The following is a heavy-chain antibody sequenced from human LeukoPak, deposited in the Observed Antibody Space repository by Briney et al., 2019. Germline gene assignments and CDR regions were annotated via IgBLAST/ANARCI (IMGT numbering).Heavy chain of an antibody. Sequence: VKVSCKASGGTFSSYAISWVRQAPGQGLEWMGRIIPIFGTANYAQKFQGRVTITTDESTSTAYMELSSLRSEDTAVYYCAREYYYDSSALLEYFQHWGQGTLVTVSS. V-gene: IGHV1-69*05. CDR3: AREYYYDSSALLEYFQH. D-gene: IGHD3-22*01. CDR1: GGTFSSYA. J-gene: IGHJ1*01. CDR2: IIPIFGTA.